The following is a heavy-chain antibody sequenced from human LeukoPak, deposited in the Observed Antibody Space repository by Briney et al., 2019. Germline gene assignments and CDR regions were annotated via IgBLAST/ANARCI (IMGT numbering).Heavy chain of an antibody. CDR2: IYYSGST. CDR3: ASGQHEFDY. CDR1: GGSISSSSYY. J-gene: IGHJ4*02. Sequence: PSETLSLTCTVSGGSISSSSYYWGWIRRPPGKGLEWIGYIYYSGSTNYNPSLKSRVTISVDTSKNQFSLKLSSVTAADTAVYYCASGQHEFDYWGQGTLVTVSS. D-gene: IGHD6-13*01. V-gene: IGHV4-61*05.